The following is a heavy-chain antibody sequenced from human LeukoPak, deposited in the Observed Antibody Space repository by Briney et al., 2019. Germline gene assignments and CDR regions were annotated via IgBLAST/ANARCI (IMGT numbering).Heavy chain of an antibody. CDR2: INHSGST. CDR3: ARGSPRSDYVWGSYRSYYFDY. D-gene: IGHD3-16*02. Sequence: PSETLSLTCAVYGGSFSVYYWSWIRQPPGKGLEWIGEINHSGSTNYNPSLKSRVTISVDTSKNQFSLKLSSVTAADTAVYYCARGSPRSDYVWGSYRSYYFDYWGQGTLVTVSS. CDR1: GGSFSVYY. J-gene: IGHJ4*02. V-gene: IGHV4-34*01.